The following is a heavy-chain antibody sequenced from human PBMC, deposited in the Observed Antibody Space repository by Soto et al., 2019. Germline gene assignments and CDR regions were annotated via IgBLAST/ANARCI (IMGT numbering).Heavy chain of an antibody. J-gene: IGHJ5*02. V-gene: IGHV4-39*01. CDR3: ARHYAIHYYDSSGYSSWFDP. CDR2: IYYSGST. Sequence: KPSETLSLTCTVSGGSISSSSYYWGWIRQPPGKGLGWIGSIYYSGSTYYNPSLKSRVTISVDTSKNQFSLKLSSVTAADTAVYYCARHYAIHYYDSSGYSSWFDPWGQGTLVTVSS. CDR1: GGSISSSSYY. D-gene: IGHD3-22*01.